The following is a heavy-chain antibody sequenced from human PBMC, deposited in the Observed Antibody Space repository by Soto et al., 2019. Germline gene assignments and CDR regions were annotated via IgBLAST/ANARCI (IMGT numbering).Heavy chain of an antibody. D-gene: IGHD4-4*01. Sequence: RASVKVSCKASGGTFSSYAISWVRQAPGQGLEWMGGIIPIFGTANYAQKFQGRVTITADKSTSTAYMELSSLRSEDTAVYYCARGTLGRRDGYSWGQGTLVTVSS. CDR3: ARGTLGRRDGYS. V-gene: IGHV1-69*06. J-gene: IGHJ4*02. CDR2: IIPIFGTA. CDR1: GGTFSSYA.